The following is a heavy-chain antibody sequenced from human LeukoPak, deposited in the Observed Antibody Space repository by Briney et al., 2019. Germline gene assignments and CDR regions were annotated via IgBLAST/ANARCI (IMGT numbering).Heavy chain of an antibody. V-gene: IGHV1-69*13. CDR1: GGTFSSYA. CDR2: IIPIFGTA. J-gene: IGHJ6*02. Sequence: ASVKVSCKASGGTFSSYAISWVRQAPGLGLEWMGGIIPIFGTANYAQKFQGRVTITADESTSTAYMELSSLRSEDTAVYYCAREGTAMVMFVGPTFYGMDVWGQGTTVTVS. CDR3: AREGTAMVMFVGPTFYGMDV. D-gene: IGHD5-18*01.